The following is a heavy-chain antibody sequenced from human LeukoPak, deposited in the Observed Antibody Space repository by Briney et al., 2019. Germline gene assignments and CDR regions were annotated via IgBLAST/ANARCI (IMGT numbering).Heavy chain of an antibody. CDR2: INPSGGST. CDR3: ARDSSMVRGVISAFDI. CDR1: GYTFTSYY. Sequence: ASVKVSCKASGYTFTSYYMHWVRQAPGQGLEWMGIINPSGGSTSYAQKFQGRVTMTRDTSTSTVYMELSSLRSEDTAVYYCARDSSMVRGVISAFDIWGQGTMATVSS. D-gene: IGHD3-10*01. J-gene: IGHJ3*02. V-gene: IGHV1-46*01.